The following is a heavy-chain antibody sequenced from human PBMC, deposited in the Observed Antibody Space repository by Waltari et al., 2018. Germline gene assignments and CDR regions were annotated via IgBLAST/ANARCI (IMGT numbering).Heavy chain of an antibody. D-gene: IGHD3-16*01. CDR2: IYHSGST. CDR1: GYSISSGYY. Sequence: QVQLQESGPGLVKPSETLSLPCAVSGYSISSGYYWGWIRQPPGKGLEWIGSIYHSGSTYYNPSLKSRVTISVDTSKNQFSLKLSSVTAADTAVYYCARGGPTLGGPFDYWGQGTLVTVSS. J-gene: IGHJ4*02. V-gene: IGHV4-38-2*01. CDR3: ARGGPTLGGPFDY.